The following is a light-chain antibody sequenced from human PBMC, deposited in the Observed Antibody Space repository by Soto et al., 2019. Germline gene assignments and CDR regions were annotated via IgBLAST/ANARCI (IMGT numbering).Light chain of an antibody. Sequence: QSALTQPASVSGSPGQTITISCTGTSSDVGGYNDVYWYQQYPGTAPKLMIYDVSNRPSGVSNRFSGSKSGNTASLTISGLQAEDDADYYCCSYTMSSPLFGGGTKLTVL. CDR3: CSYTMSSPL. CDR1: SSDVGGYND. J-gene: IGLJ2*01. CDR2: DVS. V-gene: IGLV2-14*01.